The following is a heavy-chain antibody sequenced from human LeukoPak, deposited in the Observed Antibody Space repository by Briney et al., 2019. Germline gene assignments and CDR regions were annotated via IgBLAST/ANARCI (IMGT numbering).Heavy chain of an antibody. CDR1: GGSISTYY. CDR2: VYNSGNT. CDR3: ARDTGH. Sequence: RASETLSLTCTVSGGSISTYYWSWIRQPPGKGLEWIGYVYNSGNTSYNPSFKSRVTMSVDTSKNQFSLNLSSVTAADTAMYYCARDTGHWGQGTLVTVSS. V-gene: IGHV4-59*01. J-gene: IGHJ1*01. D-gene: IGHD1-14*01.